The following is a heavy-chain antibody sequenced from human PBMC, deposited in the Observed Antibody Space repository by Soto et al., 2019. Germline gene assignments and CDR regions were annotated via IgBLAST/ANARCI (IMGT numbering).Heavy chain of an antibody. CDR1: GFILSDCA. CDR2: ISSSSSVI. J-gene: IGHJ6*03. V-gene: IGHV3-48*01. CDR3: ARDLSRGSNWYSYLDV. D-gene: IGHD7-27*01. Sequence: PGGSLRLSCATSGFILSDCAMNWVRQAPGEGLEWVSYISSSSSVIDYADSVKGRFTVSRDNARNSLYLQMNSLRAEDTAVYYCARDLSRGSNWYSYLDVWGKGTTVTVSS.